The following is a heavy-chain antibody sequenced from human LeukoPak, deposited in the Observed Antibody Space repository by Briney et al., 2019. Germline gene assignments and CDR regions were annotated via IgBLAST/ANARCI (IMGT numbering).Heavy chain of an antibody. D-gene: IGHD6-19*01. CDR1: GFTFDDYA. CDR3: AKDTGSSGRTEWYFDL. Sequence: PGRSLRLSCAASGFTFDDYAMHWVRQAPGKGLEWVSGISWNSGSIGYADSVKGRFTISRDNAKNSLYLQMNSLRAEDMALYYCAKDTGSSGRTEWYFDLWGRGTLVTVSS. J-gene: IGHJ2*01. V-gene: IGHV3-9*03. CDR2: ISWNSGSI.